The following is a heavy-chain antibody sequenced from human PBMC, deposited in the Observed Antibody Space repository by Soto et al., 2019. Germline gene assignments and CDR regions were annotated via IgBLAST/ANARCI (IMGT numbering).Heavy chain of an antibody. Sequence: SCKASGYTFPNYGISWVRQAPGQGLEWLGWISVHNGNTNYAQKVQGRVTMTTDTSTNTAYMELRSLRSDDTAVYYCARPGYCTSISCYAGGAFDIWGQGTMVTVSS. D-gene: IGHD2-2*01. CDR2: ISVHNGNT. CDR3: ARPGYCTSISCYAGGAFDI. J-gene: IGHJ3*02. CDR1: GYTFPNYG. V-gene: IGHV1-18*04.